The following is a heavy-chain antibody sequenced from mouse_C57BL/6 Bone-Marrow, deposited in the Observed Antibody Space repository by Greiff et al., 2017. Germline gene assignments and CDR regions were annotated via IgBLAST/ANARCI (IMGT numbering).Heavy chain of an antibody. CDR2: ISSGGSYT. CDR3: ARRDYYSNFYAMDY. V-gene: IGHV5-6*02. CDR1: GFTFSSYG. Sequence: EVKLMESGGDLVKPGGSLTLSCAASGFTFSSYGMSWVRQTPDKRLEWVATISSGGSYTYYPDSVKGRFTISRDNAKNTLYLQMSSLKSEDTAMYYCARRDYYSNFYAMDYWGQGTSVTVSS. D-gene: IGHD2-5*01. J-gene: IGHJ4*01.